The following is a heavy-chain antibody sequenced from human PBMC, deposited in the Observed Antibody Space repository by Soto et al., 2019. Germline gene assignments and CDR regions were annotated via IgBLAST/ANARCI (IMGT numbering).Heavy chain of an antibody. J-gene: IGHJ6*04. CDR3: ARVRVQFCSYHMDV. Sequence: GGSLRLSCAASGFTFSSYWMHWVRQAPGKGLVWVSRINSDGSSTSYADSVKGRFTISRDNSKNTLYLQMNSLRAEDTAVYYCARVRVQFCSYHMDVWGKGTTVTVSS. D-gene: IGHD3-16*02. CDR2: INSDGSST. CDR1: GFTFSSYW. V-gene: IGHV3-74*01.